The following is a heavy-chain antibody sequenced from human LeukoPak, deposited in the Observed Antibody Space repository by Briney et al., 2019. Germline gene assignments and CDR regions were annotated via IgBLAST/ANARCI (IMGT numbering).Heavy chain of an antibody. CDR1: GGSISSGDYY. V-gene: IGHV4-30-4*08. J-gene: IGHJ4*02. Sequence: SQTLSLTCTVSGGSISSGDYYWSWISQPPGKGLAWIGYIYYSGSTYYNPSLKSRVTISVDTSKNQFSLKLSSGTAADTAVYYCAREGGFYCSNTSCYGLDYWRQGTLVTVSS. CDR3: AREGGFYCSNTSCYGLDY. CDR2: IYYSGST. D-gene: IGHD2-2*01.